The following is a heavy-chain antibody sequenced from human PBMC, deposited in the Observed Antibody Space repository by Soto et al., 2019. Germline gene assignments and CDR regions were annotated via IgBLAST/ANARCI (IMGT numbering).Heavy chain of an antibody. CDR1: GGSISSYY. V-gene: IGHV4-59*01. Sequence: SETLSLTCTVSGGSISSYYWSWIRQPPGKGLEWIGYIYYSGSTNYNPSLKSRVAISVDTSKNQFSLKLSSVTAADTAVYYCAGTRGYCSGGSCPTVVDYWGQGTLVTVSS. D-gene: IGHD2-15*01. CDR2: IYYSGST. J-gene: IGHJ4*02. CDR3: AGTRGYCSGGSCPTVVDY.